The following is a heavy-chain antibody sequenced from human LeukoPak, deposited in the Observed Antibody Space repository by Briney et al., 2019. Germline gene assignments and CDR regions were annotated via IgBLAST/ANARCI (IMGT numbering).Heavy chain of an antibody. Sequence: SSETLSLTCTVSGGSIRSYYWSWIRQPPGKGLEWIGYIYYSGSTNDNPSLKSRVTISVDTSKNQFSLNLSSVTAADTAVYYCARNGAGWYFDYWGQGTLVTVSS. CDR2: IYYSGST. D-gene: IGHD1-26*01. CDR1: GGSIRSYY. V-gene: IGHV4-59*08. CDR3: ARNGAGWYFDY. J-gene: IGHJ4*02.